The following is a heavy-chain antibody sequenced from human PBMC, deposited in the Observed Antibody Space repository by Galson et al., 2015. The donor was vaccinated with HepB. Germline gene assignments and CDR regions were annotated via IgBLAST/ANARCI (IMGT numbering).Heavy chain of an antibody. J-gene: IGHJ4*02. Sequence: ETLSLTCAVYGGSFSGYYWSWIRQPPGKGLEWIGEINHGGSTNYNPSLKSRVTISVDTSKNQFSLKLNSVAAADTAVYYCARRRSDYGGWVLEEQVDYWGQGTLVTVSS. CDR1: GGSFSGYY. CDR2: INHGGST. V-gene: IGHV4-34*01. CDR3: ARRRSDYGGWVLEEQVDY. D-gene: IGHD4-17*01.